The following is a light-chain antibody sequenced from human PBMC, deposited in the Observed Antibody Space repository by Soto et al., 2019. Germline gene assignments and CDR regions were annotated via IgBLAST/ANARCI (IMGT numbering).Light chain of an antibody. V-gene: IGKV3-20*01. J-gene: IGKJ1*01. CDR3: QQYGSSGT. Sequence: EIVLTQSPGTLSLSPGERATLSCRASQSASNNYLAWYQQKPGQAPSLLIYGASNRATGIPDRFSGSGSGTDFTLTISRLEPEDFAVYYCQQYGSSGTFGQGTKVEIK. CDR2: GAS. CDR1: QSASNNY.